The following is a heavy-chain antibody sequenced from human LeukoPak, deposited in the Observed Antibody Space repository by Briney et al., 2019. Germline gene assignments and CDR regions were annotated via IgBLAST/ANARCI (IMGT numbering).Heavy chain of an antibody. Sequence: PGGSLRLSCAASGFTFSSYAMSWVRQAPGKGLEWVSYISSSGSTIYYADSVKGRFTISRDNAKNSLYLQMNSLRAEDTAVYYCARCVVRYFDYWGQGTLVTVSS. V-gene: IGHV3-48*04. D-gene: IGHD3-9*01. CDR3: ARCVVRYFDY. CDR2: ISSSGSTI. CDR1: GFTFSSYA. J-gene: IGHJ4*02.